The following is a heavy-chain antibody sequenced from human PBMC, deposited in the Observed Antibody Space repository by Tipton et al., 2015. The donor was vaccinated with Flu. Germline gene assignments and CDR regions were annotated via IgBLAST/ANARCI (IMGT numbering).Heavy chain of an antibody. D-gene: IGHD5-12*01. CDR3: ARDWSGYSWAPQGY. J-gene: IGHJ4*02. Sequence: QLVQSGAEVKKPGASVKVSCKASGYTFTGYYMHWVRQAPGQGLEWMGGINPNSGGTNYAQKFQGRVTMTRDTSISTAYMELGRLRSDDTAVYYCARDWSGYSWAPQGYWGQGTLVTVSS. CDR2: INPNSGGT. CDR1: GYTFTGYY. V-gene: IGHV1-2*02.